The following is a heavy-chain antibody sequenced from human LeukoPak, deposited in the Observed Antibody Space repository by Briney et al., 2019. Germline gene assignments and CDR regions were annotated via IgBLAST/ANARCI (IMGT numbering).Heavy chain of an antibody. CDR2: IKEDGSQK. CDR1: GFTFSTYW. V-gene: IGHV3-7*05. J-gene: IGHJ4*02. D-gene: IGHD5-18*01. Sequence: GGSLRLSCAASGFTFSTYWMSWVRQAPGKGLEGVANIKEDGSQKYYVDSVKGRFTISRDNAKNSQYLQMNSLRAEDTAVYYCARLPLTARRHFDYWGQGTLVTVSS. CDR3: ARLPLTARRHFDY.